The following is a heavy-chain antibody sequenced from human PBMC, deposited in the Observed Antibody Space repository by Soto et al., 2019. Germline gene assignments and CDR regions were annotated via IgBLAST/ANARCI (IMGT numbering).Heavy chain of an antibody. D-gene: IGHD3-10*01. CDR3: TKDEIDSSFAELSTTPHFHL. CDR1: GFHFTNYA. Sequence: PGSSLTLSCAASGFHFTNYAMNWVRQDPGKTLDWVSVISDSDGRTHYADSVKGLFASSRDNSKNTLYLQMSSMRAEDTAIYYRTKDEIDSSFAELSTTPHFHLWGQGTLVTVSS. V-gene: IGHV3-23*01. CDR2: ISDSDGRT. J-gene: IGHJ1*01.